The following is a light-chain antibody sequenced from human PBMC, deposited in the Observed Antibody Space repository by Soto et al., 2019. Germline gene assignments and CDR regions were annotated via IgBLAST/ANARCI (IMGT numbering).Light chain of an antibody. CDR1: SSDDGDFNY. V-gene: IGLV2-14*03. CDR3: SSYSGSTTHVV. Sequence: SALTQPASVSGSPGRSVTISCTGTSSDDGDFNYVSWYQHLPGRAPKLIIYDVTNRPSGISYRFSASKSGRTASLTISGLQAEDEDDYYCSSYSGSTTHVVFGGGTKLTVL. J-gene: IGLJ2*01. CDR2: DVT.